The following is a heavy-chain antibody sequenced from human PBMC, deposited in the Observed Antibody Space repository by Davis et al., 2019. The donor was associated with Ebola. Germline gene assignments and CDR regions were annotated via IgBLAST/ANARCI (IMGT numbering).Heavy chain of an antibody. D-gene: IGHD6-13*01. CDR3: ARLVKQQLAKCDY. Sequence: GSLRLSCTVSGGSISSSSYYWGWIRQPPGKGLEWIGSIYYSGSTYYNPSLKSRVTISVDTSKNQFSLKLSSVTAADTAVYYCARLVKQQLAKCDYWGQGTLVTVSS. CDR1: GGSISSSSYY. V-gene: IGHV4-39*01. CDR2: IYYSGST. J-gene: IGHJ4*02.